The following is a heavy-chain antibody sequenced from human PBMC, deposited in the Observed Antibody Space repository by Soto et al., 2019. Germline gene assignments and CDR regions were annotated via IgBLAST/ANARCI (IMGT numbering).Heavy chain of an antibody. CDR2: INHSGST. J-gene: IGHJ3*02. CDR1: GGSFSAHY. D-gene: IGHD3-10*01. V-gene: IGHV4-34*01. CDR3: TGGTNAIRGVTMSLDAFDI. Sequence: SETLSLTCGLYGGSFSAHYWTWIRQSPGKGLEWIGEINHSGSTNYNPSLKSRLTISVDTSKNQFSLMLSSMTAADTAVYYCTGGTNAIRGVTMSLDAFDIWGQGTVVT.